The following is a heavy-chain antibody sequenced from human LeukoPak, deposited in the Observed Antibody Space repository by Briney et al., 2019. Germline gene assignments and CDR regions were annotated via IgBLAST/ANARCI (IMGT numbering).Heavy chain of an antibody. V-gene: IGHV4-4*02. CDR2: IYHSGNT. Sequence: SGTLSLTCAVSGGSISSSNWWSWVLQPPGKGLEWIGFIYHSGNTNKNPSLTTRVTMSVDTSKTQITLRLSSVTAADTAVYYCAREEGIAAAGALEYWGQGILVTVSS. D-gene: IGHD6-13*01. CDR3: AREEGIAAAGALEY. J-gene: IGHJ4*02. CDR1: GGSISSSNW.